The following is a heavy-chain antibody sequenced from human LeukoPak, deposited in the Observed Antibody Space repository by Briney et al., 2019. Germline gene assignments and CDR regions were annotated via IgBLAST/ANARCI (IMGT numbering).Heavy chain of an antibody. V-gene: IGHV1-2*02. CDR3: AREMRSSGWYSD. J-gene: IGHJ4*02. D-gene: IGHD6-19*01. CDR2: INPNSGGT. Sequence: ASVKVSCKASGYTFTGYYMHWVRQAPGQGLEWMGWINPNSGGTNYAQKFQGRDTMTRDTSISTAYMELSRLRSDDTAVYYCAREMRSSGWYSDWGQGTLVTVSS. CDR1: GYTFTGYY.